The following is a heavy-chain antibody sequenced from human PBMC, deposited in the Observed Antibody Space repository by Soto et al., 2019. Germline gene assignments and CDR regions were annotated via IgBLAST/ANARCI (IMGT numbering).Heavy chain of an antibody. D-gene: IGHD6-6*01. CDR1: GGSISSSNW. CDR2: IYHSGST. Sequence: PSETLSLTCAVSGGSISSSNWWSWVRQPPGKGLEWIGEIYHSGSTNYNPSLKSRVTISVDKSKNQFSLRLSSVTAADTAVYYCAIQQLVRDYYYGMDVWGQGTTVTVSS. V-gene: IGHV4-4*02. J-gene: IGHJ6*02. CDR3: AIQQLVRDYYYGMDV.